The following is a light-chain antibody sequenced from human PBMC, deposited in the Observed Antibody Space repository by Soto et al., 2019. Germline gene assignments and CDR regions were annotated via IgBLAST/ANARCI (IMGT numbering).Light chain of an antibody. CDR3: QKYNSAPRT. Sequence: DIQMTQSPSSLSASVGDRVTITCRASQGISNYLAWYQQKPGKVPKLLIYAASTLQSGVPSRFSGSGSWTAFALTISSLQPEDVATYYCQKYNSAPRTFGQGTKVEIK. J-gene: IGKJ1*01. V-gene: IGKV1-27*01. CDR1: QGISNY. CDR2: AAS.